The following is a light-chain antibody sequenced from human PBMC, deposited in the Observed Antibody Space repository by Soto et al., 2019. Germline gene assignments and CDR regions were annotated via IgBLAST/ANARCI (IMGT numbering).Light chain of an antibody. J-gene: IGLJ3*02. CDR2: DVS. CDR1: SSDVGVYNY. V-gene: IGLV2-11*01. Sequence: QSALTQPCSVSGSPGQSVTISCTGTSSDVGVYNYVSWYQQHPGKAPKLMIYDVSIRPSGVPDRFSGSKSGNTASLTISGLQAEDEADYYCCSYAGSPWVFGGGTKLTVL. CDR3: CSYAGSPWV.